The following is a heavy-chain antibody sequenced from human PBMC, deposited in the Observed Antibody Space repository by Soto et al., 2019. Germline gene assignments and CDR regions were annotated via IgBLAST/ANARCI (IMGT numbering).Heavy chain of an antibody. V-gene: IGHV4-4*02. CDR2: MLHSGTT. D-gene: IGHD6-19*01. Sequence: QVQLQESGPGLVKPSGTLSLTCAVSGDSISSPKWWTWVRQPPGKGLEWIGDMLHSGTTNYNPSLKSRVTISVDKSKNQFSLNLYSVTAADTAVYYCAYSPGWYRLDLWGPGTVVIVSS. J-gene: IGHJ3*01. CDR3: AYSPGWYRLDL. CDR1: GDSISSPKW.